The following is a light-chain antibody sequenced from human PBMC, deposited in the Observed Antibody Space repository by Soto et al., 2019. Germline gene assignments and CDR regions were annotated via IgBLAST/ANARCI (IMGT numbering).Light chain of an antibody. Sequence: QSVLTQPPSVSGAPGQRVTISCTGSSSNIGAGYDVHWYQQLPGTAPKLLIYGNSNRPSGVPDRFSGSNSGTSASLAITGLQAEDEADDYCQSYDSSLSSRVFGTGTKVTVL. CDR3: QSYDSSLSSRV. J-gene: IGLJ1*01. V-gene: IGLV1-40*01. CDR2: GNS. CDR1: SSNIGAGYD.